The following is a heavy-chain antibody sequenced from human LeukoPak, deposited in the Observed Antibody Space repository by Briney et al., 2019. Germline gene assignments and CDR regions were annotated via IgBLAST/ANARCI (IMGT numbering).Heavy chain of an antibody. D-gene: IGHD3-9*01. V-gene: IGHV4-39*01. CDR1: GGSISSSSYY. Sequence: PSETLSLTCTVSGGSISSSSYYWGWIRQPPGKGLEWIGSIYYSGSTYYNPSLKSRVTISVDTSKNQFPLKLSSVTAADTAVYYCASRKEVLRYFDWLLQGGYYFDYWGQGTLVTVSS. J-gene: IGHJ4*02. CDR3: ASRKEVLRYFDWLLQGGYYFDY. CDR2: IYYSGST.